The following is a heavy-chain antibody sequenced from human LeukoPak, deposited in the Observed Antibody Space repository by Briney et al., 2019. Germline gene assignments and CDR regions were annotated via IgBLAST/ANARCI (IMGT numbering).Heavy chain of an antibody. V-gene: IGHV3-48*01. J-gene: IGHJ3*02. CDR2: ISSSSSTI. CDR1: GFTFSSYS. D-gene: IGHD3-3*01. CDR3: ASELPYYYLWAFDI. Sequence: GGSLRLPCAASGFTFSSYSMNWVRQAPGKGLEWVSYISSSSSTIYYADSVKGRFTISRDNAKNSLYLQMNSPRAEDTAVYYCASELPYYYLWAFDIWGQGTMVTVSS.